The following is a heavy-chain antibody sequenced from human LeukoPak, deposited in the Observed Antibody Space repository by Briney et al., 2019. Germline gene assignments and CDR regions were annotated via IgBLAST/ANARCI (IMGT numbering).Heavy chain of an antibody. Sequence: SETLSLTCTVSGGSITNYFWSWIRQPPGKGLEWIGYIYFNGNTNYNPSLKSRVTMSVDTSENQFSLKLNSVTAADTALYYCARDAYDSSHMGVWGKGTTVTVSS. CDR3: ARDAYDSSHMGV. D-gene: IGHD3-22*01. CDR1: GGSITNYF. V-gene: IGHV4-59*01. CDR2: IYFNGNT. J-gene: IGHJ6*03.